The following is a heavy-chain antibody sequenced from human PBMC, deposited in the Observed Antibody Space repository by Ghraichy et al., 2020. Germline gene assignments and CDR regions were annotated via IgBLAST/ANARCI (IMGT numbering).Heavy chain of an antibody. Sequence: ASVKVSCKASGYTFTNYDISWVRQAPGQGLEWMGWISTYNGNTNYAQKLQGRVTMTTDTSTSTAYMELRSLRSDDTAVYYCARDIVVVVAARTNWFDPWGQGTLVTVSS. V-gene: IGHV1-18*04. CDR3: ARDIVVVVAARTNWFDP. CDR1: GYTFTNYD. CDR2: ISTYNGNT. D-gene: IGHD2-15*01. J-gene: IGHJ5*02.